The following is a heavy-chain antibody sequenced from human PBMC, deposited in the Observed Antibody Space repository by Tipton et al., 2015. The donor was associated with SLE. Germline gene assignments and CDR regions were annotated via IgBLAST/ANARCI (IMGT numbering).Heavy chain of an antibody. J-gene: IGHJ4*02. CDR2: IKEDGSDR. CDR3: ARDIGPPPALYGDYFEF. CDR1: GDSVRGSY. V-gene: IGHV3-7*01. D-gene: IGHD4/OR15-4a*01. Sequence: LSLTCTVSGDSVRGSYWSWVRQAPGKGLEWVANIKEDGSDRSDSVRGRFIISRDNAKNSLDLQMSNLRAEDTAVYYCARDIGPPPALYGDYFEFWGQGSLVTVSS.